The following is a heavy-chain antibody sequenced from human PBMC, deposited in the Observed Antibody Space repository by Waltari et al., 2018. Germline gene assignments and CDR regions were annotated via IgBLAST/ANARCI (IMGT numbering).Heavy chain of an antibody. CDR2: IYHSGST. V-gene: IGHV4-38-2*01. D-gene: IGHD6-6*01. J-gene: IGHJ3*02. Sequence: QVQLQESGPGLVKPSETLSLTCAVSGYSISSGYYRGWIRQPPGKGLEWIGSIYHSGSTYYNPSLKSRVTISVDTSKNQFSLKLSSVTAADTAVYYCARSTLAARDAFDIWGQGTMVTVSS. CDR3: ARSTLAARDAFDI. CDR1: GYSISSGYY.